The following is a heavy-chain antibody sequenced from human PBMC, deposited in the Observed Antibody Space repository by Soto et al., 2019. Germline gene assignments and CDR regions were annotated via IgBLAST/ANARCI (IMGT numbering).Heavy chain of an antibody. CDR2: ISYDGSNK. V-gene: IGHV3-30*18. D-gene: IGHD1-20*01. CDR1: GFTFSSYG. CDR3: AKDVVYNWNGDY. J-gene: IGHJ4*02. Sequence: GGSLRLSFAASGFTFSSYGMHLVRQAPGKGLEWVAVISYDGSNKYYADSVKGRFTISRDNSKNTLYLQMNSLRAEDTAVYYCAKDVVYNWNGDYWGQGT.